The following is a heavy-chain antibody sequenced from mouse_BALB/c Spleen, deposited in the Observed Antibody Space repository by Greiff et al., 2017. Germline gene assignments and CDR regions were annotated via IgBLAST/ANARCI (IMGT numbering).Heavy chain of an antibody. V-gene: IGHV1S81*02. CDR3: TRGGFYYGYEEIAY. D-gene: IGHD2-2*01. Sequence: QVQLKESGAELVKPGASVKLSCKASGYTFTSYYMYWVKQRPGQGLEWIGEINPSNGGTNFNEKFKSKATLTVDKSSSTAYMQLSSLTSEDSAVYYCTRGGFYYGYEEIAYWGQGTLVTVSA. CDR1: GYTFTSYY. CDR2: INPSNGGT. J-gene: IGHJ3*01.